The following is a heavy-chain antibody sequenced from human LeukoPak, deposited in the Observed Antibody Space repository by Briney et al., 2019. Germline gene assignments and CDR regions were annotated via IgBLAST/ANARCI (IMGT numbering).Heavy chain of an antibody. CDR2: IWYDGTNK. CDR3: ARSRYCTNGICSYFDY. J-gene: IGHJ4*02. V-gene: IGHV3-33*01. D-gene: IGHD2-8*01. CDR1: GFTFSSYG. Sequence: GRSLRLSCAASGFTFSSYGMHWVRQAPGKGLEWVALIWYDGTNKYYADSVKGRFTISRDNSKNTLYLQMNSLRAEDTAVYYCARSRYCTNGICSYFDYWGQGTLVTVSS.